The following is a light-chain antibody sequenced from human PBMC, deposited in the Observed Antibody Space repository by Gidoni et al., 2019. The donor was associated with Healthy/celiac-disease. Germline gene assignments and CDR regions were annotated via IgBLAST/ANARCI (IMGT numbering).Light chain of an antibody. J-gene: IGLJ2*01. CDR2: GNS. Sequence: QSVLPQPPSVSGAPVPRVTISCTGSSSNIGAGYDVHWYQQLPGTAPKLLIYGNSNRPSVVPDRFSGSKSGTSASLAITGLQAEDEADYYCQSYDSSLSGVVFGGWTKLTVL. CDR3: QSYDSSLSGVV. CDR1: SSNIGAGYD. V-gene: IGLV1-40*01.